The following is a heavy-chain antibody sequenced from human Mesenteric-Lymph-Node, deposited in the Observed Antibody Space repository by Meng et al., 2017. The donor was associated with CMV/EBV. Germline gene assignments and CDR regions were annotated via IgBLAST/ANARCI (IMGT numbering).Heavy chain of an antibody. V-gene: IGHV4-30-4*08. Sequence: SETLSLTCTVSGGSITSGDYYWTWIRQPPGKGLEWIGYIYKSGRTYYNPSLKSRASISIDNSKNQFSLKLNTVTAADTAVYYCARGVGSIAARPVDYWGQGTLVTVSS. J-gene: IGHJ4*02. CDR2: IYKSGRT. CDR3: ARGVGSIAARPVDY. CDR1: GGSITSGDYY. D-gene: IGHD6-6*01.